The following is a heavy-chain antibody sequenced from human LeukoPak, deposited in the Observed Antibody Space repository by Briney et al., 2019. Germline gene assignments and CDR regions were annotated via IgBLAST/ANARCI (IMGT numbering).Heavy chain of an antibody. Sequence: GSLRLSCAASGFTFSSYSMNWVRQAPGKGLEWIGYIFYSGGTNYNSSLKSRVTLSIDTSKNQFSLELTSVTAADTAVYYCARIGAAGTGYYFDYWSQGTLVTVSS. CDR3: ARIGAAGTGYYFDY. D-gene: IGHD6-13*01. CDR2: IFYSGGT. J-gene: IGHJ4*02. V-gene: IGHV4-59*01. CDR1: GFTFSSYS.